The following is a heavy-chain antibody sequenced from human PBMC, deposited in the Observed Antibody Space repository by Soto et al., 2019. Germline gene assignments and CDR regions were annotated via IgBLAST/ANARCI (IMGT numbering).Heavy chain of an antibody. J-gene: IGHJ6*03. CDR1: GFTFSSYG. V-gene: IGHV3-33*01. CDR3: ARDQNNDFWSGYYYYYYMDV. CDR2: IWYDGSNK. Sequence: GGSLRLSCAASGFTFSSYGMHWVRQAPGKGLEWVAVIWYDGSNKYYADSVKGRFTISRDNSKNTLYLQMNSLRAEATAVYYCARDQNNDFWSGYYYYYYMDVWGKGTTVTVSS. D-gene: IGHD3-3*01.